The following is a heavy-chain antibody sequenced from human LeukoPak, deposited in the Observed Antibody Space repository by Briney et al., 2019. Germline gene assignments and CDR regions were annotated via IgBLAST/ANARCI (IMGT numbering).Heavy chain of an antibody. CDR2: IYYSGST. CDR1: GFTFSSYS. CDR3: ARRTGSGLFILP. V-gene: IGHV4-39*07. Sequence: GSLRLSCAASGFTFSSYSMNWVRQAPGKGLEWIGSIYYSGSTYYNPSLKSRVTISVDTSKNQFSLKLSSVTAADTAVYYCARRTGSGLFILPGGQGTLVTVSS. J-gene: IGHJ4*02. D-gene: IGHD3/OR15-3a*01.